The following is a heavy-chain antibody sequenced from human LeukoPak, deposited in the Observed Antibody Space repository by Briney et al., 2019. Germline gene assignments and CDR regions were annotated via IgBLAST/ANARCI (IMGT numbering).Heavy chain of an antibody. CDR3: ARGTVDIVVVPAAQAYWFDP. D-gene: IGHD2-2*01. CDR2: INHSGST. Sequence: KPSETLSLTCTVSGGSISSSSYYWSWIRQPPGKGLEWIGEINHSGSTNYNPSLKSRVTISVDTSKNQFSLKLSSVTAADTAVYYCARGTVDIVVVPAAQAYWFDPWGQGTLVTVSS. CDR1: GGSISSSSYY. J-gene: IGHJ5*02. V-gene: IGHV4-39*07.